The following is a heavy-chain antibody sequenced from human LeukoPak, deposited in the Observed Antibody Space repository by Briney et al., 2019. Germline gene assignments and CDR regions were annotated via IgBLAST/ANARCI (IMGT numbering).Heavy chain of an antibody. CDR1: GGSISSGGYS. D-gene: IGHD2-21*02. Sequence: SETLSLTCAVSGGSISSGGYSWSWIRQPPGKGLEWIGYIYHSGSTYYNPSLKSRVTISVDRSKNQFSLKLSSVTAAGTAVYYCARGGDTYGQFDPWGQGTLVTVSS. CDR2: IYHSGST. CDR3: ARGGDTYGQFDP. V-gene: IGHV4-30-2*01. J-gene: IGHJ5*02.